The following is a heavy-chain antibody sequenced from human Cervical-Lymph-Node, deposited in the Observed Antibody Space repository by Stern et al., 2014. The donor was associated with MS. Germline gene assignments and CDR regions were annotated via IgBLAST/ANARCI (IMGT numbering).Heavy chain of an antibody. D-gene: IGHD1-7*01. CDR1: GFTFSNYG. V-gene: IGHV3-33*01. J-gene: IGHJ4*02. Sequence: QMQLVQSEGGVVQPGRSLRLSCAASGFTFSNYGMHWVRQAPGKGLEWLAVIWYDGNKKYYADSVKGRFTISRDNSKNTLFLQMSSLTAEDTALYYCARGNWNYEGMGYWGQGTLVTVSS. CDR3: ARGNWNYEGMGY. CDR2: IWYDGNKK.